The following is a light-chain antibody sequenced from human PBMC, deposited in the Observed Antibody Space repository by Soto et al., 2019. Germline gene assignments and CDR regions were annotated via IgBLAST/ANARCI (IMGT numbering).Light chain of an antibody. J-gene: IGKJ2*01. CDR1: QSISSY. CDR2: AAS. V-gene: IGKV1-39*01. Sequence: DIQMTQSPSSLSASVGDRVTITCRTSQSISSYLNWYQQKPRKAPKLLIYAASSLQSGVPSRFSGSGSGTDFTLTISSLQPEDFATYYCQQSYSTPLVLTFGQGTKLEIK. CDR3: QQSYSTPLVLT.